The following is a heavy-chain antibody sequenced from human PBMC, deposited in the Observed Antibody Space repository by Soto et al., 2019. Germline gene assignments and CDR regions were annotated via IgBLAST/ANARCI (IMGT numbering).Heavy chain of an antibody. V-gene: IGHV3-30*03. CDR1: GFTFSAYG. CDR2: VSFDERNK. Sequence: GGSLRLSCAASGFTFSAYGVHWVRLAPGKGLEWVAVVSFDERNKFYADPVKGRFTISRDNSQNTVYLQMNSLRTEDTAVYYCAVLTVEPAMDDLDKWGQGTLVTVSS. J-gene: IGHJ4*02. D-gene: IGHD1-1*01. CDR3: AVLTVEPAMDDLDK.